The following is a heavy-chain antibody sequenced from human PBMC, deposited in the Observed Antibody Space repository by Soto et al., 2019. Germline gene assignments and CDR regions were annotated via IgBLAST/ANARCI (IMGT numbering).Heavy chain of an antibody. J-gene: IGHJ5*01. D-gene: IGHD1-26*01. Sequence: QVQLQESGPGLVKPSQTLSLTCSVSGGSISSGGYYWSWIRQHPEKGLEWIGYIYYSGSTIYNPSLKSRVIISVDTSSNRFSLYLRSVTAADTAIYYCARHSASWQWFDYWGQGTLVTVSS. CDR2: IYYSGST. CDR1: GGSISSGGYY. CDR3: ARHSASWQWFDY. V-gene: IGHV4-31*03.